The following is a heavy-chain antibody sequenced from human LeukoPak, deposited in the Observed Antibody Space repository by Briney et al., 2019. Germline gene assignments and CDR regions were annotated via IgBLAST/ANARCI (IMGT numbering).Heavy chain of an antibody. D-gene: IGHD3-22*01. CDR1: GFTFSSYS. V-gene: IGHV3-21*01. Sequence: PGGSLRLSCAASGFTFSSYSMDWVRQAPGKGLEWVSSISSSSSYIYYADSVKGRFTISRDNAKNSLYLQMNSLRAEDTAVYYCAAYYYDSSGYYSLDYWGQGTLVTVSS. J-gene: IGHJ4*02. CDR3: AAYYYDSSGYYSLDY. CDR2: ISSSSSYI.